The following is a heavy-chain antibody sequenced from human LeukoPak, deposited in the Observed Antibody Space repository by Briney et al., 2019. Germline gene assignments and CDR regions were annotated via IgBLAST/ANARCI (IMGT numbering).Heavy chain of an antibody. D-gene: IGHD5-18*01. J-gene: IGHJ3*02. Sequence: SETLSLTCTVSGGSISSYYWSWIRQPPGKGLEWIGYIYYSGSTNYNPSLKSRVTISVDTSKNQFSLKLSSVTAADTAVYYCARPVDTGTDAFDIWGQGTMVTVSS. V-gene: IGHV4-59*08. CDR1: GGSISSYY. CDR3: ARPVDTGTDAFDI. CDR2: IYYSGST.